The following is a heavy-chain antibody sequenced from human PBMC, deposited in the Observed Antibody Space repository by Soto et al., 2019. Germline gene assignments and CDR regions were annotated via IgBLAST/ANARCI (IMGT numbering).Heavy chain of an antibody. CDR2: VSVYNDDT. V-gene: IGHV1-18*01. CDR1: GYTFSSFG. J-gene: IGHJ4*02. D-gene: IGHD2-15*01. CDR3: ARTCRSGGSCYHEY. Sequence: QVQLVQSGAEVKKPGASVKVSCKASGYTFSSFGINWVRQAPGQGLEWVGWVSVYNDDTKYAQNFQGRVSLTTDTSTSTTYMEVGSLRSDDTAVYYCARTCRSGGSCYHEYWGERTLVTVSS.